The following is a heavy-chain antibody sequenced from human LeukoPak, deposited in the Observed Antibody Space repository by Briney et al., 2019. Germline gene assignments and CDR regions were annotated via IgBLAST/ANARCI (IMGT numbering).Heavy chain of an antibody. CDR1: GYSISSGYY. Sequence: SETLSLTCTVSGYSISSGYYWGWIRQPPGKGLEWIGRIYTSGSTNYNPSLKSRVTISVDTSKNQFSLKLSSVTAADTAVYYCARRVTGSSDAFDIWGQGTMVTVSS. J-gene: IGHJ3*02. V-gene: IGHV4-38-2*02. CDR2: IYTSGST. D-gene: IGHD2-21*02. CDR3: ARRVTGSSDAFDI.